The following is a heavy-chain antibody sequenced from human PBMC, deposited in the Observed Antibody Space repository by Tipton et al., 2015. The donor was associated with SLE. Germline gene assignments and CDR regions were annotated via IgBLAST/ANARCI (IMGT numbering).Heavy chain of an antibody. CDR2: IWYDGSNK. CDR1: GFTFSSYG. Sequence: RSLRLSCAASGFTFSSYGMHWVRQAPGKGLEWVAVIWYDGSNKYYADSVKGRFTISRDNSKNTLYLQMNSLRAEDTAVYYCAKDTTTTVTPAWYFDLWGRGTLVTVSS. J-gene: IGHJ2*01. CDR3: AKDTTTTVTPAWYFDL. D-gene: IGHD4-17*01. V-gene: IGHV3-33*06.